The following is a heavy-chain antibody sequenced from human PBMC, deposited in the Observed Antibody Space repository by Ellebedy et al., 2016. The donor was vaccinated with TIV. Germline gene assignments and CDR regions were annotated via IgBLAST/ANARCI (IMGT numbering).Heavy chain of an antibody. Sequence: MPSETLSLTCTVSGGSISNYHWSWIRQPPGKGLEWIGYIHYSGSTNYNPSLKSRVTMSVDTSKLQFSRKLSSVTAADTAVYYCARRGSGWYYFDYWGQGTLVTVSS. V-gene: IGHV4-59*08. CDR2: IHYSGST. CDR3: ARRGSGWYYFDY. D-gene: IGHD6-19*01. CDR1: GGSISNYH. J-gene: IGHJ4*02.